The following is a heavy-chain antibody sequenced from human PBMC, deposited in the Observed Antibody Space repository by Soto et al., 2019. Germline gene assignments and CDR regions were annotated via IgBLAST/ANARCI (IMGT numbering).Heavy chain of an antibody. Sequence: EVQLLESGGGLVQPGGSLRLSCAASGFTFSSFAMTWVRQAPGKGLEWVSGISGSGGSTYYADSVRGRFTISRDNSKNTLYVEMNSLRAEDTAVYYCAKDMGGAAYCSGGGCQADYWGQGTLVTVSS. CDR2: ISGSGGST. J-gene: IGHJ4*02. V-gene: IGHV3-23*01. CDR1: GFTFSSFA. CDR3: AKDMGGAAYCSGGGCQADY. D-gene: IGHD2-15*01.